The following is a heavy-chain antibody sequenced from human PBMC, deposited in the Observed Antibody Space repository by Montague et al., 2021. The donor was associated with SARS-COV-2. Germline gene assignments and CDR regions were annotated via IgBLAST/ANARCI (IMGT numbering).Heavy chain of an antibody. D-gene: IGHD3-9*01. V-gene: IGHV3-30-3*01. CDR3: ASPRGPSYYDILTGSAFDD. CDR2: ISYDGSNK. CDR1: GFTFSSYA. Sequence: SLRLSCAASGFTFSSYAMHWVRQAPGKGLEWVAVISYDGSNKYYADSVKGRFTISRDNSKNTLYLQMNSLRAEDTAVYYCASPRGPSYYDILTGSAFDDWGQGTLVTVSS. J-gene: IGHJ4*02.